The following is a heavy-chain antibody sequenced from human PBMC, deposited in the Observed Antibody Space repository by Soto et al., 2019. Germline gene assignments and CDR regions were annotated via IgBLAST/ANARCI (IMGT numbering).Heavy chain of an antibody. Sequence: ASVKVSCKASGYTFTIYGISWVRQAPGQGLEWMGWISDYNGNTNYAQKFQGRVTMTTDTSTSTAYMELRSLRLDDTAVYYCARELYGSGWYNWFDPWGQGTLVTVSS. CDR2: ISDYNGNT. CDR3: ARELYGSGWYNWFDP. D-gene: IGHD6-19*01. CDR1: GYTFTIYG. J-gene: IGHJ5*02. V-gene: IGHV1-18*01.